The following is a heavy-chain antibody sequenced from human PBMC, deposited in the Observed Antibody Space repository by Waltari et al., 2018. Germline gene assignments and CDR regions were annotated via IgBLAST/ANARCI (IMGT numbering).Heavy chain of an antibody. CDR3: AWFHRLLSSGDAFDY. D-gene: IGHD6-19*01. Sequence: QVQLVQSGAEVKKPGASVKVSCKASGYTFTSYGISWVRQAPGQGLEWMGRISAYNGNTNDAQKLKGRVTMTTDTSTSTAYMELRSRRSDDTAVYYCAWFHRLLSSGDAFDYWGQGTLVTVSS. J-gene: IGHJ4*02. V-gene: IGHV1-18*01. CDR2: ISAYNGNT. CDR1: GYTFTSYG.